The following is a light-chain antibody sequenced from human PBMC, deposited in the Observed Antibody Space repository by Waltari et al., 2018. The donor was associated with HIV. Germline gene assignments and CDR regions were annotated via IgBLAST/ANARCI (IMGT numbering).Light chain of an antibody. CDR2: SST. CDR1: TGPVGNGHY. CDR3: MLFFRTSYL. J-gene: IGLJ2*01. Sequence: WGTITLTCSSATGPVGNGHYVNWFQQKPGQPPRPLIYSSTRRHPLTPERFSGSLVGDRAALTLSNVWPEDQADYYCMLFFRTSYLFGGGTKVTVL. V-gene: IGLV7-43*01.